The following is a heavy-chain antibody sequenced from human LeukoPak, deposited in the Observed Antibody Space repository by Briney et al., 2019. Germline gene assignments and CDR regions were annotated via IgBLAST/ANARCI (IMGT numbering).Heavy chain of an antibody. CDR2: IYPGDSDT. CDR1: GYSFTNYW. J-gene: IGHJ4*02. CDR3: ARRADSSWYEV. V-gene: IGHV5-51*01. D-gene: IGHD6-13*01. Sequence: GESLKISCKGSGYSFTNYWIGWVRQMPGKGLEWMGIIYPGDSDTRYSPSFQGQVTISADKTISTAYLQWSSLKASDTAMYYCARRADSSWYEVWGQGTLVTVSS.